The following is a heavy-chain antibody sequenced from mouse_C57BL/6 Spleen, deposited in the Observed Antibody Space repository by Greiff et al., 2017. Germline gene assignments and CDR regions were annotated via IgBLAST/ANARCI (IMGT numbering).Heavy chain of an antibody. CDR1: GYTFTSYW. D-gene: IGHD4-1*01. V-gene: IGHV1-64*01. CDR2: IHPNSGST. Sequence: VQLQQSGAELVKPGASVKLSCKASGYTFTSYWMHWVKQRPGQGLEWIGMIHPNSGSTNNNEKFKSKATLTVDKSSSTAYMQLSSLTSEDSAVYYCARPVTGYFDYWGQGTTLTVSS. CDR3: ARPVTGYFDY. J-gene: IGHJ2*01.